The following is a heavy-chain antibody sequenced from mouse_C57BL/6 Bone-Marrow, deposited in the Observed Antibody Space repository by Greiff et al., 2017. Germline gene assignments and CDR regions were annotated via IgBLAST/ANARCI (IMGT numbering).Heavy chain of an antibody. CDR2: IYPGDGDT. V-gene: IGHV1-82*01. J-gene: IGHJ2*01. Sequence: VQGVESGPELVKPGASVKISCKASGYAFSSSWMNWVKQRPGKGLEWIGRIYPGDGDTNYNGKFKGKATLTADKSSSTAYMQLSSLTSEDSAVYFCARWGGGDYFDYWGQGTTLTVSS. CDR3: ARWGGGDYFDY. CDR1: GYAFSSSW.